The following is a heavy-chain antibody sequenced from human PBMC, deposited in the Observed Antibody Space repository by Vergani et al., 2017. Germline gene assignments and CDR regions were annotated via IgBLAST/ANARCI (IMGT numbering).Heavy chain of an antibody. CDR3: ARDLFGGDGLKY. Sequence: QVQLVQSGAEVKKPGASVRVSCKASGYTFTTYNIDWVRQAPGQGLEWLGWINRNNGGTIYAQKFQGRVTMTRDTSINTAYMELSSLTSDDTAIYYCARDLFGGDGLKYWGQGTLVTVSS. CDR2: INRNNGGT. J-gene: IGHJ4*02. D-gene: IGHD2-21*02. CDR1: GYTFTTYN. V-gene: IGHV1-2*02.